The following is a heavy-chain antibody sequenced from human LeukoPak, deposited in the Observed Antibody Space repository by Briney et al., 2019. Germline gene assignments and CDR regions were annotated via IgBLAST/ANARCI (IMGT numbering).Heavy chain of an antibody. D-gene: IGHD5-24*01. Sequence: GGSLRLSCAASGFTSSSYEMNWVRQAPGKGLEWVSGVGPSGARTYYADSVKGRFTVSRDNSKNMVFLQMNSLRAEDTAMYYCAKDDAYLQYADWGQGTLVTVSS. CDR3: AKDDAYLQYAD. V-gene: IGHV3-23*01. J-gene: IGHJ4*02. CDR1: GFTSSSYE. CDR2: VGPSGART.